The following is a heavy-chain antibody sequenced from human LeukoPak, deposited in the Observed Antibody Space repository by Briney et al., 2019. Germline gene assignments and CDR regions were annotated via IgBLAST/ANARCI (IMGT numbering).Heavy chain of an antibody. CDR1: GGTFSSYA. J-gene: IGHJ3*02. D-gene: IGHD6-6*01. Sequence: GASVKVSCKASGGTFSSYAISWVRQAPGQGLEWMGGIIPIFGTANYAQKFQGRVTITADESTSTAYVELSSLRSEDTAVYYCARKSIAAREGLDAFDIWGQGTMVTVSS. V-gene: IGHV1-69*13. CDR3: ARKSIAAREGLDAFDI. CDR2: IIPIFGTA.